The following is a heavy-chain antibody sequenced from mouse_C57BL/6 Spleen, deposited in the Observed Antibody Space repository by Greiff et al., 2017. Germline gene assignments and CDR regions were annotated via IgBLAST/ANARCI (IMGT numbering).Heavy chain of an antibody. D-gene: IGHD4-1*01. CDR1: GFTFSDYY. J-gene: IGHJ1*03. CDR2: INYDGSST. V-gene: IGHV5-16*01. CDR3: AREWDGYFDV. Sequence: EVKLVESEGGLVQPGSSMKLSCTASGFTFSDYYMAWVRQVPEKGLEWVANINYDGSSTYYLDSLKSRFIISRENAKNILYLQMSSLKSEDTATYYCAREWDGYFDVWGTGTTVTVSS.